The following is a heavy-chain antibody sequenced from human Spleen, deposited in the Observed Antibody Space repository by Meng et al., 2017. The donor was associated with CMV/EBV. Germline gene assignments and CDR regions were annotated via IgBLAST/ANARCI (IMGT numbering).Heavy chain of an antibody. CDR3: ARLDWVRGVIDY. Sequence: GAEVKKPGESLKISCKGSAHSFTSYWIGWVRQMPGKGLEWMGIIYPGDSDNRYSPSFQGQVTISADKSISTAYLQWSSLKAPDTAMYYCARLDWVRGVIDYWGQGTLVTVSS. CDR2: IYPGDSDN. CDR1: AHSFTSYW. J-gene: IGHJ4*02. D-gene: IGHD3-10*01. V-gene: IGHV5-51*01.